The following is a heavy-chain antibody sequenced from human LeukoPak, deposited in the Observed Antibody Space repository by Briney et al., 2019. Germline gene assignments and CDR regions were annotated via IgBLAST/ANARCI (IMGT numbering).Heavy chain of an antibody. V-gene: IGHV4-59*01. J-gene: IGHJ5*02. D-gene: IGHD6-13*01. CDR3: ERALRRQLFTGWFDP. Sequence: PSETLSLTCTVSGGSISSYYWSWIRQPPGKGLEWIGYIYHSGSTNYNPSLKSRVTLSVDASKNQFSLRLTSVTAADTAVYYCERALRRQLFTGWFDPWGQGTLVTVSS. CDR1: GGSISSYY. CDR2: IYHSGST.